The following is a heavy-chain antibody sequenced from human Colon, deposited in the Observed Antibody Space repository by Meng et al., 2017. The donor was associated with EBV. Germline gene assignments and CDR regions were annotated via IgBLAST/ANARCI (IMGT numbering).Heavy chain of an antibody. CDR2: INSNWNT. V-gene: IGHV4-39*07. CDR3: VRVRGDFDY. J-gene: IGHJ4*02. CDR1: NDSVCDTNHF. Sequence: QLQPQVSCAWALTPAYTLSLTFIVSNDSVCDTNHFWGWVRQAPGKGLECVGSINSNWNTYSNPSLTSRVTMSLDTSKNQFSLKLSSVTAADTAVYYCVRVRGDFDYWGQGTLVTVSS. D-gene: IGHD3-16*01.